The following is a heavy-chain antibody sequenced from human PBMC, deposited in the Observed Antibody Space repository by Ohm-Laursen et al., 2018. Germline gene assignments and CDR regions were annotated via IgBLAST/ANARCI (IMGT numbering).Heavy chain of an antibody. V-gene: IGHV3-23*01. CDR3: AKDLVWSGRAGYFDY. CDR2: ISGSGGST. J-gene: IGHJ4*02. CDR1: GFSFPNFG. Sequence: SLRLSCAASGFSFPNFGMNWVRQAPGKGLEWVSAISGSGGSTYYADSVKGRFTISRDNSKNTLYLQMNSLRAEDTAVYYCAKDLVWSGRAGYFDYWGQGTLVTVSS. D-gene: IGHD3-3*01.